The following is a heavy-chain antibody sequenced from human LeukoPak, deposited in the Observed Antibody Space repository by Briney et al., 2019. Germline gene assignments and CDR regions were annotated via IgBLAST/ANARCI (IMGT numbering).Heavy chain of an antibody. Sequence: GASVKVSCKASGYTFTGYYIHWVRQAPGQGLEWMGWINPNTGGTNYAQKFQGRVTMTRVTSISTAYMELSRLRSDDTAVYYCARADYYGSGSYYIGNWFDPWGQGTLVTVSS. CDR2: INPNTGGT. J-gene: IGHJ5*02. V-gene: IGHV1-2*02. CDR1: GYTFTGYY. CDR3: ARADYYGSGSYYIGNWFDP. D-gene: IGHD3-10*01.